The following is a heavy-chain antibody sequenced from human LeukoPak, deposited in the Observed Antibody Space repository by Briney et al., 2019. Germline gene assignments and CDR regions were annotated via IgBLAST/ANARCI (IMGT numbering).Heavy chain of an antibody. J-gene: IGHJ3*02. CDR1: GFTFYNYA. V-gene: IGHV3-23*01. CDR3: ARDGCSSCYHWDAFDI. D-gene: IGHD2-2*01. Sequence: PGGSLRLSCAASGFTFYNYAMSWVRQAPAKGLEWVSGISASGGNTYYADSVKGRFTISRDNSKNTLYLQMNSLRAEDTAVYYCARDGCSSCYHWDAFDIWGQGTMVTVSS. CDR2: ISASGGNT.